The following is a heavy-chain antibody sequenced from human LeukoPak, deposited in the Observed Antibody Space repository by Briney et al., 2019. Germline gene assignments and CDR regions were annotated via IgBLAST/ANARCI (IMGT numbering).Heavy chain of an antibody. D-gene: IGHD3-22*01. V-gene: IGHV4-4*02. Sequence: PSGTLSLTCVDSGDSISSSNWWSWDRQPPGKRLERLGEIYHSGSTNYNPSLKSRVTISLDKSKNQFSLKLSSVTAADTAVYYCAREGYYDSTGQGNHDYWGQGTLVTVSS. CDR3: AREGYYDSTGQGNHDY. CDR1: GDSISSSNW. J-gene: IGHJ4*02. CDR2: IYHSGST.